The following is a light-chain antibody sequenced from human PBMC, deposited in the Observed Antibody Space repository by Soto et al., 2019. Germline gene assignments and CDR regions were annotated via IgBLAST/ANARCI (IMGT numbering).Light chain of an antibody. CDR1: SSNIGAGYD. CDR2: RNS. CDR3: QSYDNSLSAHAV. V-gene: IGLV1-40*01. J-gene: IGLJ2*01. Sequence: QSVLTQPPSVSGAPGQRVTISCTGSSSNIGAGYDVHWYQQLPGTAPKLLIYRNSNRPSGVPDRFSGSKSGTSASLAITGLQAEDEADYYCQSYDNSLSAHAVFGGGTKLTVL.